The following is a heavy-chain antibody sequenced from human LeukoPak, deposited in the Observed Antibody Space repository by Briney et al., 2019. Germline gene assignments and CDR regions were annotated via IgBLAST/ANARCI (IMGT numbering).Heavy chain of an antibody. D-gene: IGHD3-3*01. CDR3: ARDYDYTGRSASGI. CDR2: INPNSGAT. CDR1: GYTFTGYY. V-gene: IGHV1-2*06. J-gene: IGHJ3*02. Sequence: ASVKVSCKASGYTFTGYYMHWVRQAPGQGLEWMGRINPNSGATNYTQNFQGRVTMTRDMSITTAYMELSRLTFDDTAVYYCARDYDYTGRSASGIWGQGTMVTVSS.